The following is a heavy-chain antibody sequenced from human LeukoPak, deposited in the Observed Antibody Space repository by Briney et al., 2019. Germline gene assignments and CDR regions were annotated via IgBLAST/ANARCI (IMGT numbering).Heavy chain of an antibody. J-gene: IGHJ4*02. D-gene: IGHD3-22*01. V-gene: IGHV3-21*05. CDR2: ISSSGTDI. CDR1: GFTFSSYW. CDR3: AVGESSSYADS. Sequence: GGSLRLSCAASGFTFSSYWMHWVRQAPGKGLEWVSHISSSGTDIYYADSVKGRFTISRDNAKNSLYLQMNSLRAEDTAIYYCAVGESSSYADSWGQGTLVTVSS.